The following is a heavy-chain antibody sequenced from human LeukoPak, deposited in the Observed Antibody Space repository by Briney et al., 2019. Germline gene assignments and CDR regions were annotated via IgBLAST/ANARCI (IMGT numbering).Heavy chain of an antibody. CDR1: GGSISSSSDY. Sequence: SETLSLTCSVSGGSISSSSDYGNWIRQPPGKGLEWVGSIYYSGTTYYNSSLKSRVTISEDTSKNRFSLMLTSVTGADTAVYYCARQVSDYFYYYIDVWGEGTTVIVSS. V-gene: IGHV4-39*01. CDR3: ARQVSDYFYYYIDV. J-gene: IGHJ6*03. CDR2: IYYSGTT.